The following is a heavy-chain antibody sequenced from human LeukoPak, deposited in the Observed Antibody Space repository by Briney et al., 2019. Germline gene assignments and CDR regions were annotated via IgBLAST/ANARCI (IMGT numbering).Heavy chain of an antibody. J-gene: IGHJ4*02. CDR3: ATAFSPLSPFGETPKFLDY. Sequence: ASVKVSCKVSGYTLTELSMHWVRQAPGKGLEWMGGFDPEDGETIYAQKFQGRVTMTEDTSTDTAYMELSSLRSEDTAVYYCATAFSPLSPFGETPKFLDYWGQGTLVTVSS. CDR2: FDPEDGET. V-gene: IGHV1-24*01. D-gene: IGHD3-10*01. CDR1: GYTLTELS.